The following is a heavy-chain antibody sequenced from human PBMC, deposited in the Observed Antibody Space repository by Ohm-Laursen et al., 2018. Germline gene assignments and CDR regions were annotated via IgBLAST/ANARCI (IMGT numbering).Heavy chain of an antibody. Sequence: PSDTLSLTCTVSGGSISSGVCYWSWIRQHPGKGLEWIAYIYYGGSTHYNPSLRSRVTISVDTSKNQFSLKLSSVTAADTAVYYCARVAMNGDSQLYYYGMDVWGQGTTVTVSS. CDR3: ARVAMNGDSQLYYYGMDV. J-gene: IGHJ6*02. CDR1: GGSISSGVCY. V-gene: IGHV4-31*03. D-gene: IGHD1-1*01. CDR2: IYYGGST.